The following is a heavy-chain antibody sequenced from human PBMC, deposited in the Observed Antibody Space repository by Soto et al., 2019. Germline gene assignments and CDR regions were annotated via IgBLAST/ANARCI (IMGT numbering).Heavy chain of an antibody. CDR2: IIPIFGTA. CDR3: ARGHYDFWSGPPKQRPNYYGMDV. D-gene: IGHD3-3*01. V-gene: IGHV1-69*13. J-gene: IGHJ6*02. CDR1: GGTFSSYT. Sequence: ASVKVSCKASGGTFSSYTISWVRQAPGQGLEWMGGIIPIFGTANYAQKFQGRVTITADESTSTAYMELSSLRSEDTAVYYCARGHYDFWSGPPKQRPNYYGMDVWGQGTTVTVSS.